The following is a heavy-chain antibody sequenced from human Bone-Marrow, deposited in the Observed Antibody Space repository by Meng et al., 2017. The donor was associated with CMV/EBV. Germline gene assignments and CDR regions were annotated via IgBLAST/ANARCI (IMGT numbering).Heavy chain of an antibody. CDR3: ARGETRYYFDY. V-gene: IGHV3-23*03. Sequence: GGSLRLSCAASGFTFRNYAMSWVRQAPGKGLEWVSVIHNGGSATYYADSVKGRFTISRHDSKNTLYLQMNSLRAEDTAVYYCARGETRYYFDYWGQGTLVTVSS. CDR1: GFTFRNYA. CDR2: IHNGGSAT. J-gene: IGHJ4*02.